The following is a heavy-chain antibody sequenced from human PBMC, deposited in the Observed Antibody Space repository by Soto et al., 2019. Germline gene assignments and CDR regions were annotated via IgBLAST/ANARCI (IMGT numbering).Heavy chain of an antibody. Sequence: QVELQQWGAGLLKPSETLSLTCDVYGGSFSGYYWTWIRQPPGKGLEWIGEINHSGSTLYNPSLKSRVTISVDTSNNQCSLRLTSVTAADTAVYYCARVKAAGWLDPWRQGTLVTVSS. CDR2: INHSGST. CDR1: GGSFSGYY. V-gene: IGHV4-34*01. J-gene: IGHJ5*02. CDR3: ARVKAAGWLDP. D-gene: IGHD6-13*01.